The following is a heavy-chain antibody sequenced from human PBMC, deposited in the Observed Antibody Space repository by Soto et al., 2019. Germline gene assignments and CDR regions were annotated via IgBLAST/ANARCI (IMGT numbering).Heavy chain of an antibody. Sequence: HPGGSLRLSCAASGFTFSSYAMHWVRQAPGKGLEWVAVISYDGSNKYYADSVKGRFTISRDNSKNTLYLQMNSLRAEDTAVYYCARDMVVALGWFDPWGQGTLVTVSS. D-gene: IGHD2-2*01. J-gene: IGHJ5*02. CDR3: ARDMVVALGWFDP. CDR1: GFTFSSYA. V-gene: IGHV3-30-3*01. CDR2: ISYDGSNK.